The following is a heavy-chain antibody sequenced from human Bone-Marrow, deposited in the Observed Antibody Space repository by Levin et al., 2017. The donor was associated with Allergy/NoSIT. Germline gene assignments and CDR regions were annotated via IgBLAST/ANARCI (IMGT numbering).Heavy chain of an antibody. Sequence: GESLKISCAASGFTVSSNYMSWVRQAPGRGLEWVSVIRSVGTTYHADSVKGRFTISRDNSKNTLYLQMNSLRAEDTALYYCAKEGVRSSGWNDALDIWGQGTMVTVSS. CDR3: AKEGVRSSGWNDALDI. J-gene: IGHJ3*02. CDR2: IRSVGTT. CDR1: GFTVSSNY. V-gene: IGHV3-66*01. D-gene: IGHD6-19*01.